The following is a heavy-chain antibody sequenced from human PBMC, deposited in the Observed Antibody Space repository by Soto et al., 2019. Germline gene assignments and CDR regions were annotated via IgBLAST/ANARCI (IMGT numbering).Heavy chain of an antibody. CDR2: IYYSGST. CDR3: ARDNSGYCSGGSCLGGMDV. V-gene: IGHV4-31*03. Sequence: TLSLTCTVSGGSISSGGYYWSWIRQHPGKGLEWIGYIYYSGSTYYNPSLKSRVTISVDTSKNQFSLKLSSVTAADTAVYYCARDNSGYCSGGSCLGGMDVWGQGTTVTVSS. D-gene: IGHD2-15*01. CDR1: GGSISSGGYY. J-gene: IGHJ6*02.